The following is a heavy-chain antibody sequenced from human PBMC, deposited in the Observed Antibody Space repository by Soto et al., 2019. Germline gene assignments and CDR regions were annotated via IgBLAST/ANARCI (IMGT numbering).Heavy chain of an antibody. V-gene: IGHV3-23*01. D-gene: IGHD6-13*01. CDR3: ATISDRGIAAALDS. CDR1: TFTFTDYA. Sequence: EVQLLESGGGLVRPGGSLRLSCVASTFTFTDYAMSWVRQAPGEGLEWVSGISGSGGTTYYAESVKGRFSISRDNSKSTLYLHLNNLRGEDTAIYYCATISDRGIAAALDSWGQGTLVTVSS. CDR2: ISGSGGTT. J-gene: IGHJ4*02.